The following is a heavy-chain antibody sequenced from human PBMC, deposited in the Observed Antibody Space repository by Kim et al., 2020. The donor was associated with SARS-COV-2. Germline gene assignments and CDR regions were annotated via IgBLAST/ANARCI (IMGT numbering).Heavy chain of an antibody. Sequence: SETLSLTCAVYGGSFSGYYWSWIRQPPGKGLEWIGEINHSGSTNYNPSLKSRVTISVDTSKNQFSLKLSSVTAADTAVYYCARGGGMVRGVITSGMDVWGQGTTVTVSS. J-gene: IGHJ6*02. CDR1: GGSFSGYY. CDR3: ARGGGMVRGVITSGMDV. D-gene: IGHD3-10*01. CDR2: INHSGST. V-gene: IGHV4-34*01.